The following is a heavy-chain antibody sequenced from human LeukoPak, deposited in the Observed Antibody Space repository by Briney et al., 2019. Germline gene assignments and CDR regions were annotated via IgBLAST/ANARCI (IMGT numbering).Heavy chain of an antibody. CDR1: GFTFRTYT. CDR3: ARGTNAVWHY. V-gene: IGHV3-21*01. D-gene: IGHD2-8*01. CDR2: ISSSGNSM. Sequence: PGGSLRLSCAASGFTFRTYTMNWVRQAPGKGLEWVSSISSSGNSMYYADSVKGRFTISRDNAMNSLYLRMNSLRAEDTAVYYYARGTNAVWHYWGQGTLVTVSS. J-gene: IGHJ4*02.